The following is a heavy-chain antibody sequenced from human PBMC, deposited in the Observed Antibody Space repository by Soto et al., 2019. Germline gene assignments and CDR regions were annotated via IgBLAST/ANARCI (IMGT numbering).Heavy chain of an antibody. V-gene: IGHV3-15*07. CDR2: IKSKTDGGSA. D-gene: IGHD3-22*01. CDR1: GFTFSNAW. Sequence: GGSLRLSGAASGFTFSNAWINWVRQAPGKGLELVCRIKSKTDGGSADFAAPVKGRFAISRDDSKNTVYLQMNSLKTEDTAVYYCTTDSYSTIIVVRFDYWGHGTLVTVSS. CDR3: TTDSYSTIIVVRFDY. J-gene: IGHJ4*01.